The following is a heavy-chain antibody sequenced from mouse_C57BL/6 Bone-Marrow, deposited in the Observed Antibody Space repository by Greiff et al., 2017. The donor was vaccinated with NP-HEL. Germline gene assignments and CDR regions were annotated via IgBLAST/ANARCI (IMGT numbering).Heavy chain of an antibody. CDR3: ARRDGYLWYFDV. D-gene: IGHD2-3*01. CDR1: GFNIKNTY. CDR2: IDPANGNT. V-gene: IGHV14-3*01. J-gene: IGHJ1*03. Sequence: EVKLMESVAELVRPGASVKLSCTASGFNIKNTYMHWVKQRPEQGLEWIGRIDPANGNTKYAPKFQGKATITADTASNTAYLQLSSLTSEDTAIYYCARRDGYLWYFDVWGTGTTVTVSS.